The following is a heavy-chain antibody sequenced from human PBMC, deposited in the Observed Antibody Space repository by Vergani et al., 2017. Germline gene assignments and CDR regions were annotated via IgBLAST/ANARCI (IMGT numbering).Heavy chain of an antibody. D-gene: IGHD3-10*01. CDR1: GFTFSSYA. CDR3: VRDQVTMLRGSDALDI. J-gene: IGHJ3*02. V-gene: IGHV3-49*04. Sequence: EVQLLESGGGLVQPGGSLRLSCAASGFTFSSYAMSWVRQAPGQGLEWVGGIRSKAYGQATIYAASVKGRFTISRDDSKSIAYLQINNLQTEDTAMYYCVRDQVTMLRGSDALDIWGQGTMVTVSS. CDR2: IRSKAYGQAT.